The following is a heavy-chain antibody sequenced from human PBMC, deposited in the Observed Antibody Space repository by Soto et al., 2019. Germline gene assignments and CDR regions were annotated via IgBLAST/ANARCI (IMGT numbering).Heavy chain of an antibody. CDR2: ISSNGGST. J-gene: IGHJ5*01. D-gene: IGHD3-9*01. Sequence: GGSLRLSCSASGFTFSTHAMHWVRQAPGKGPEYVSGISSNGGSTYYADSVKGRFTISRDNSKDTLYLQTSSLRAEDTAIYYCVKGQTYSDILTGYYRRFDSWGQGVLVTVSS. CDR3: VKGQTYSDILTGYYRRFDS. CDR1: GFTFSTHA. V-gene: IGHV3-64D*06.